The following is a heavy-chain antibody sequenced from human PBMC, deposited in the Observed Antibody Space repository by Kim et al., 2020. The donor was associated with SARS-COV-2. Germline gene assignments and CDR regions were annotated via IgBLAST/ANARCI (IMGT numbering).Heavy chain of an antibody. Sequence: ASVKVSCKASGYTFTSYYMHWVRQAPGQGLEWMGIINPSGGSTSYAQKFQGRVTMTRDTSTSTVYMELSSLRSEDTAVYYCARMPTYYYDSSGYPFDPWGQGTLVTVSS. D-gene: IGHD3-22*01. V-gene: IGHV1-46*01. J-gene: IGHJ5*02. CDR1: GYTFTSYY. CDR3: ARMPTYYYDSSGYPFDP. CDR2: INPSGGST.